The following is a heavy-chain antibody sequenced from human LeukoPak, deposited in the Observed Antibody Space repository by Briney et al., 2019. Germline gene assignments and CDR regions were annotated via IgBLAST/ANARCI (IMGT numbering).Heavy chain of an antibody. CDR1: GGSISSSSYY. CDR2: IYYSGST. Sequence: SETLSLTCTVSGGSISSSSYYWGWIRQPPGKGLEWIGSIYYSGSTYYNPSLKSRATISVDTSKNQFSLKLSSVTAADTAVYYCARGYGDGYNLGDNWFDPWGQGTLVTVSS. J-gene: IGHJ5*02. CDR3: ARGYGDGYNLGDNWFDP. V-gene: IGHV4-39*07. D-gene: IGHD5-24*01.